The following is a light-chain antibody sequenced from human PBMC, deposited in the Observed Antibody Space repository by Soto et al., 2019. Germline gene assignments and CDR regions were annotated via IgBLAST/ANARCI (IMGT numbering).Light chain of an antibody. CDR2: GAS. CDR1: QRVSSN. Sequence: ETVLTQSLATLSVSRGESAALSWLACQRVSSNLAWYQQKPGQAPRLLIYGASTRATGIPARFSGSGSGTEFTLTISSLQSEDFAVYYCQQYKNWPPITFGQGTRLEIK. J-gene: IGKJ5*01. V-gene: IGKV3-15*01. CDR3: QQYKNWPPIT.